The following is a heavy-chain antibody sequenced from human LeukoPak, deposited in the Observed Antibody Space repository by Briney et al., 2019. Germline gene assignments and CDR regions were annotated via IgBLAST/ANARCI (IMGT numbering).Heavy chain of an antibody. CDR3: AKDPYGELDSGGGYFDY. CDR1: GFTFDDYA. Sequence: PGGSLRLSCAASGFTFDDYAMHWVRQAPGKGLEWVSGISWNSGSIGYADSVKGRFTISRDNAKNSLYLQMNSLRAEDMALYYCAKDPYGELDSGGGYFDYWGQGTLVTVSS. D-gene: IGHD6-19*01. J-gene: IGHJ4*02. CDR2: ISWNSGSI. V-gene: IGHV3-9*03.